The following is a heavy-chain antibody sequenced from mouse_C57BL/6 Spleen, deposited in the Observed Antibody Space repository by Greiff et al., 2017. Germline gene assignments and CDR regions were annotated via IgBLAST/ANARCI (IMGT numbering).Heavy chain of an antibody. CDR2: ISYSGST. CDR1: GYSITSDY. J-gene: IGHJ1*03. Sequence: EVQVVESGPGLAKPSQTLSLTCSVTGYSITSDYWNWIRKFPGNKLEYMGYISYSGSTYYNPSLNSRISIIRDTSKNQYYLQLNAVTTEDTSTDYWAIDDGSKGRDWYFDVWGTGTTVTVSS. CDR3: AIDDGSKGRDWYFDV. D-gene: IGHD1-1*01. V-gene: IGHV3-8*01.